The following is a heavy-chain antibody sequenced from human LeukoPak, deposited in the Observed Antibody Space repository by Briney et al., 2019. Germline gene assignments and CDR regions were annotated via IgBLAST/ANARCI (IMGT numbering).Heavy chain of an antibody. CDR1: GFTFSSYA. J-gene: IGHJ5*02. Sequence: GRSLRLSCAASGFTFSSYAMSWVRQAPGKGLEWVSVISGSGGSTYYADSVKGRFTISRDNSKNTLYLQMNSLRAEDTAVYYCAKRSGYGSGSFDPWGQGSLVTVSS. D-gene: IGHD3-10*01. CDR3: AKRSGYGSGSFDP. CDR2: ISGSGGST. V-gene: IGHV3-23*01.